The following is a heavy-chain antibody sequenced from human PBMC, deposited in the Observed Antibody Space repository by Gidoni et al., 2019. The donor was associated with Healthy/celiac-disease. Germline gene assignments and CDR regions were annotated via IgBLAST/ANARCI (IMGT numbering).Heavy chain of an antibody. CDR2: IYYSGST. D-gene: IGHD5-18*01. CDR1: GGSISSRRYY. J-gene: IGHJ6*04. V-gene: IGHV4-39*01. CDR3: ARTDVDTGLADV. Sequence: QLQLQESGPGLVKPSETLSLTCTDSGGSISSRRYYWGWIRQPPGKGLEWIGSIYYSGSTYYNPSLKSRVTISVDTSKNQFSLKLSSVTAADTAVYYCARTDVDTGLADVWGKGTTVTVSS.